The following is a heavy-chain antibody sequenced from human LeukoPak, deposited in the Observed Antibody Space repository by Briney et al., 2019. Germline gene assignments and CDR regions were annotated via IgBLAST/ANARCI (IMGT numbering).Heavy chain of an antibody. D-gene: IGHD3-22*01. CDR3: ARDYYYDSSGPFDY. J-gene: IGHJ4*02. CDR1: GFIFSTYT. Sequence: PGGSLRLSCAASGFIFSTYTMNWVRQAPGEGLEWVPSISSSSTFVYYADSVKGRFTISRDNAKNSLYLQMNSLRAEDTAVYYCARDYYYDSSGPFDYWGQGTLVTVSS. V-gene: IGHV3-21*01. CDR2: ISSSSTFV.